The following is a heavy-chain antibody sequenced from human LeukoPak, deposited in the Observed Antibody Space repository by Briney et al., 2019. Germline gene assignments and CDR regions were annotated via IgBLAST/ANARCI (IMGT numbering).Heavy chain of an antibody. CDR2: IYYSGST. D-gene: IGHD2-2*03. V-gene: IGHV4-59*08. CDR3: VRQGDGYCSSTNCLFSFDY. Sequence: SETLSLTCTVSGGSISSYYWSWIRQPPGKGLEWIGYIYYSGSTNYNPSLKSRVTISVDTSKNQFSLKLSSVTAADTAVYYCVRQGDGYCSSTNCLFSFDYWGQGTLVTVSS. J-gene: IGHJ4*02. CDR1: GGSISSYY.